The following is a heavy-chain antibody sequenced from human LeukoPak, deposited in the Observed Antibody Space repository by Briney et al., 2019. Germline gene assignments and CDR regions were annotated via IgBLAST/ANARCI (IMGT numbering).Heavy chain of an antibody. CDR3: ARGGSTWIQLYDWFDP. J-gene: IGHJ5*02. Sequence: SETLSLTCAVYGGSFSGYYWSWIRQPSGKGLEWIGEINHSGSTNYNPSLKSRVTISVDTSKNQFSLKLSSVTAADTAVYYCARGGSTWIQLYDWFDPWGQGTLVTVSS. CDR1: GGSFSGYY. D-gene: IGHD5-18*01. V-gene: IGHV4-34*01. CDR2: INHSGST.